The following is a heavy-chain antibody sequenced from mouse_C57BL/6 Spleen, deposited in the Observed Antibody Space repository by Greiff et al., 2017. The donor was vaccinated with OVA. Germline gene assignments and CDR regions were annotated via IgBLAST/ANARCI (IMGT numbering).Heavy chain of an antibody. CDR1: GYTFTSYW. CDR2: IHPNSGST. J-gene: IGHJ2*01. D-gene: IGHD2-3*01. V-gene: IGHV1-64*01. Sequence: VQLQQPGAELVKPGASVKLSCKASGYTFTSYWMHWVKQRPGQGLEWIGMIHPNSGSTNYNEKFKSKATLTVDKSSSTAYMQLSSLTSEDSAVYYCARIEGDGYYLYYFDYWGQGTTLTVSS. CDR3: ARIEGDGYYLYYFDY.